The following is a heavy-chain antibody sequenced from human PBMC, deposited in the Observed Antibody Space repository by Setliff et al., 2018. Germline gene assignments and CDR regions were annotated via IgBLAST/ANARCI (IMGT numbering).Heavy chain of an antibody. J-gene: IGHJ6*03. V-gene: IGHV3-48*01. CDR2: MSAMGITF. Sequence: PGGSLRLSWAASGFNLRTSSMNWVRQAPGKGLEWIAFMSAMGITFYYADSVKGRFTISRDRVKNSLYLQLSRLRVDDTAIYYCARDKLPYGVLIGNYMNLWGKGTTVTVSS. CDR1: GFNLRTSS. D-gene: IGHD2-8*01. CDR3: ARDKLPYGVLIGNYMNL.